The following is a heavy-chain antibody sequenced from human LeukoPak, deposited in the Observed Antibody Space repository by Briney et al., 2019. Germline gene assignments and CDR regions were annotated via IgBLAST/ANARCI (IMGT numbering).Heavy chain of an antibody. Sequence: ASVKVSCKPSGYTFTSYDINWVRQATGQGLEGMGGMNPNSVNTGYAQKLQGRVTMTRTTSISPAYMGLSSQICEDTADCYGAIGWSRQYYDILTVYYGNYNWFDPWGQGTLVTVSS. J-gene: IGHJ5*02. D-gene: IGHD3-9*01. CDR2: MNPNSVNT. CDR1: GYTFTSYD. V-gene: IGHV1-8*01. CDR3: AIGWSRQYYDILTVYYGNYNWFDP.